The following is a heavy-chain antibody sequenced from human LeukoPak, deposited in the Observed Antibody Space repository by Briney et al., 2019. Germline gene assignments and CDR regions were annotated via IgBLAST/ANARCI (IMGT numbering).Heavy chain of an antibody. Sequence: SETLSLTCTVSGGSISSYYWSWIRQPPGKGLEWIGYIYYSGSTNYNPSLKSRVTISVDTSKNQFSLKLSSVTAADTAVYYCARDKLRWYPYYYYGMDVWGQGTTVTVSS. CDR3: ARDKLRWYPYYYYGMDV. J-gene: IGHJ6*02. CDR2: IYYSGST. V-gene: IGHV4-59*01. D-gene: IGHD4-23*01. CDR1: GGSISSYY.